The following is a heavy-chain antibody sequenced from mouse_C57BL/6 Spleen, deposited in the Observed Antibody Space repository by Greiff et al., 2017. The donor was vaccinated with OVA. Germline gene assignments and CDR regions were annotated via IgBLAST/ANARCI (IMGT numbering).Heavy chain of an antibody. Sequence: QVQLQQSGAELVRPGTSVKVSCKASGYAFTNYLIEWVKQRPGQGLEWIGVINPGSGGTNYNEKFKGKATLTADKSSSTAYMQLSSLTSEDSAVYFCARSRSGNYFDYWGQGTTLTVSS. J-gene: IGHJ2*01. CDR3: ARSRSGNYFDY. CDR1: GYAFTNYL. CDR2: INPGSGGT. V-gene: IGHV1-54*01. D-gene: IGHD1-3*01.